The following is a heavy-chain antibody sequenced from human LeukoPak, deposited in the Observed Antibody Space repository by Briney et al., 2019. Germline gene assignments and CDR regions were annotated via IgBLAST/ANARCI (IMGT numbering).Heavy chain of an antibody. Sequence: PSETLSLTCTVSGGSISSYYWSWIRQSPRKGLEWIGYIYYSGSTNYNPSLKSRVTISVDTSKNQFSLKLSSVTAADTAVYYCARGSFDYYDSSGYPVSDFDYWGQGTLVTVSS. J-gene: IGHJ4*02. V-gene: IGHV4-59*01. D-gene: IGHD3-22*01. CDR2: IYYSGST. CDR1: GGSISSYY. CDR3: ARGSFDYYDSSGYPVSDFDY.